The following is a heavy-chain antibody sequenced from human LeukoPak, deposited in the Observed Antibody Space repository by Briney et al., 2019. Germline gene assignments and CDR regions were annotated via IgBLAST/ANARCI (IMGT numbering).Heavy chain of an antibody. D-gene: IGHD5-12*01. J-gene: IGHJ4*02. V-gene: IGHV4-61*01. CDR3: ARDRTDIVATSHFDY. CDR1: SGSVSSGSYY. CDR2: IYYTGNT. Sequence: SETLSLTCTVSSGSVSSGSYYWSWIRQPPGKSLEWIGYIYYTGNTNYNPSLKSRVTISMDTSKNQFSLNLSSVTAADTAVYYCARDRTDIVATSHFDYWGQGTLVTVSS.